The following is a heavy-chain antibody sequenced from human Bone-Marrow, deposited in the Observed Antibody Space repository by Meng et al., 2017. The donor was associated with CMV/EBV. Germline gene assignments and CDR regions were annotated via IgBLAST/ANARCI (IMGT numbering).Heavy chain of an antibody. V-gene: IGHV3-7*01. CDR1: GFTVSYYW. J-gene: IGHJ6*02. D-gene: IGHD2-2*01. Sequence: GGSLRLSCAATGFTVSYYWVNWVRQAPGKGLEWVATIKEDGSETYYVDSVKGRFTISRDNAKNSLYMQMNSLRAEDTAVYYCARDGGYCSSTSCYGPYYGMDVWGQGTTVTVSS. CDR2: IKEDGSET. CDR3: ARDGGYCSSTSCYGPYYGMDV.